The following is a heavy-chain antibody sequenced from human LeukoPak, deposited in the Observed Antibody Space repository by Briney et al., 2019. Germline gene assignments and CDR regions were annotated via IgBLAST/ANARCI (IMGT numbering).Heavy chain of an antibody. Sequence: PGGSLRLSCAASGFTFSSYSMNWVRQAPGEGLEWVSYISSSSSTIYYADSVKGRFTISRDNAKNSLYLQMNSLRAEDTAVYYCAKVYDNQLLFNWFDPWGQGTLVTVSS. J-gene: IGHJ5*02. CDR1: GFTFSSYS. CDR3: AKVYDNQLLFNWFDP. D-gene: IGHD2-2*01. CDR2: ISSSSSTI. V-gene: IGHV3-48*01.